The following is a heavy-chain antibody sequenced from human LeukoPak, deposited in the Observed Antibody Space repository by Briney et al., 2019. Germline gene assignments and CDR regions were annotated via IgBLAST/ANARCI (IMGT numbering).Heavy chain of an antibody. CDR2: ISDSGGST. J-gene: IGHJ6*03. CDR3: AKQSGFGDLDYYYYYMDV. CDR1: GFTFSSYG. D-gene: IGHD3-10*01. V-gene: IGHV3-23*01. Sequence: PGGTLRLSCAASGFTFSSYGMSWVRQAPGKGLEWVSAISDSGGSTYYADSVKGRFTISRDNSKNTLYLQMNSLRAEDTAVYYCAKQSGFGDLDYYYYYMDVWGKGTTVTISS.